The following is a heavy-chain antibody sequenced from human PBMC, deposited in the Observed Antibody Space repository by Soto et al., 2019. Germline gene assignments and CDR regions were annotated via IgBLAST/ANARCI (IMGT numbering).Heavy chain of an antibody. Sequence: PSETLSLTRTVSGGSISSGYSYWSSIRQPPGKGLEWIGYISNSGSTYYNASHKNRVTISLDMSKNNFSLKLTSVTAADTAIYYCVRDEYGYAFEIWDQGAMVTVSS. CDR1: GGSISSGYSY. D-gene: IGHD4-17*01. J-gene: IGHJ3*02. CDR3: VRDEYGYAFEI. CDR2: ISNSGST. V-gene: IGHV4-30-4*01.